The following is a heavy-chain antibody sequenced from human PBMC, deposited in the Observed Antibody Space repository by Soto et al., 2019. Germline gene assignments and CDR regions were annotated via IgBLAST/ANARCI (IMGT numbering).Heavy chain of an antibody. Sequence: ASVKVSCKASGYTFTTFGISWVRQAPGQGLEWMGWISTYNGNTNYAQKVQGRSTMTTDTSTSTAYMELRSLTSDDTAVYYCARAFCSSSNCDHWFDPWGQGTLVTAPQ. V-gene: IGHV1-18*01. D-gene: IGHD2-2*01. CDR3: ARAFCSSSNCDHWFDP. CDR1: GYTFTTFG. CDR2: ISTYNGNT. J-gene: IGHJ5*02.